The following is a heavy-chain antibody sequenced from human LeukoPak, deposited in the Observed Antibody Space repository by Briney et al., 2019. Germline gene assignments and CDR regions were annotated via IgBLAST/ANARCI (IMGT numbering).Heavy chain of an antibody. V-gene: IGHV3-66*01. CDR3: ASVVMDSSSPNWFDP. CDR1: GFTVSSNY. D-gene: IGHD6-6*01. CDR2: IYSGGST. Sequence: GGSLRLSCAASGFTVSSNYMSWVRQAPGKGLEWVSVIYSGGSTYYADSVKGRFTISRDNSKNTLYLQMNSLRAEDTAVYYCASVVMDSSSPNWFDPWGQGTLVTVSS. J-gene: IGHJ5*02.